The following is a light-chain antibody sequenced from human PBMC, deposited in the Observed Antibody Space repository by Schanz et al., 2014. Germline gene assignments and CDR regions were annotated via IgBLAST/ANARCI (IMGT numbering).Light chain of an antibody. J-gene: IGLJ3*02. CDR2: DNN. V-gene: IGLV1-51*01. Sequence: QSVLTQPPSVSAAPGQKVTISCSGGSSNIGRNFVSWYQQFPGTAPKLLIYDNNKRPSGIPDRFSGSKSGTSATLGITGLQTGDEADYYCGTWDNSLSGNWVFGGGTKLTVL. CDR3: GTWDNSLSGNWV. CDR1: SSNIGRNF.